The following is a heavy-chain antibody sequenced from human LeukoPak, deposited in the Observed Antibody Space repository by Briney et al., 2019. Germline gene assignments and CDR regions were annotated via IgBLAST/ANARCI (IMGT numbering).Heavy chain of an antibody. D-gene: IGHD2-8*01. CDR3: AKGTTEDPRVYNY. J-gene: IGHJ4*02. CDR1: GFTFSSYA. Sequence: PGGSLRLSCAASGFTFSSYAMGWVRQAPGERLEWVSAIDWAATNTTYADSVKGRFTISRANSKNTLYLQMNSLRGEDTAIYYCAKGTTEDPRVYNYWGQGTLVTVSS. CDR2: IDWAATNT. V-gene: IGHV3-23*05.